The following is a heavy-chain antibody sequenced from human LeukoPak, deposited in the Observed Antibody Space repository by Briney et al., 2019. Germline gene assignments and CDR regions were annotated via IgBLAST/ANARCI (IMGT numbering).Heavy chain of an antibody. CDR1: GFTFNRYW. D-gene: IGHD3-10*01. CDR2: ITSDEGSK. J-gene: IGHJ4*02. V-gene: IGHV3-74*01. CDR3: VRDNYGVDY. Sequence: GGSLRLSCAASGFTFNRYWMQWVRQAPGKGLVWVSHITSDEGSKSYADSVKGRFTTSRDNAKSTLYLQMNSLRAEDTAVYYCVRDNYGVDYWGQGTLVTISS.